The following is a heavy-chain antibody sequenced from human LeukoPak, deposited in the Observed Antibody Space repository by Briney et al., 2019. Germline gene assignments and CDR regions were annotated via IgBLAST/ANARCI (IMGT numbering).Heavy chain of an antibody. CDR1: GFTFDDYA. V-gene: IGHV3-9*01. CDR2: ISWNSGSI. CDR3: AKDKSLAVAGTGWFDP. D-gene: IGHD6-19*01. Sequence: PGRSLRLSCAASGFTFDDYAMHWVRQAPGKGLEWVSGISWNSGSIGYADSVKGRFTISRDNAKNSLYLQMNSLRAEDTALYYCAKDKSLAVAGTGWFDPWGQGTLVTVSS. J-gene: IGHJ5*02.